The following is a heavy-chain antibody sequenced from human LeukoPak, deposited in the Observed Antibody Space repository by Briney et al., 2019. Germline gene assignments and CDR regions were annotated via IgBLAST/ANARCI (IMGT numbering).Heavy chain of an antibody. D-gene: IGHD3-3*01. J-gene: IGHJ5*02. Sequence: SETLSLTCTVSGGSIISGSDYWGWIRQPPGTGLEWIGSISYSVSTYYNPSLKNRVTLSVDTSKNQFSLKLSSVTAADTAVYYCARLSWRVPAEENCFDPWGQGTLVTVSS. CDR1: GGSIISGSDY. V-gene: IGHV4-39*01. CDR2: ISYSVST. CDR3: ARLSWRVPAEENCFDP.